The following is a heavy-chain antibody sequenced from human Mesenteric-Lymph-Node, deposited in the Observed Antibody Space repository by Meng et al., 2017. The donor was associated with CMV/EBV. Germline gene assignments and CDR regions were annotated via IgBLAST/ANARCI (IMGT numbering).Heavy chain of an antibody. CDR1: GVTFDDYA. Sequence: LTCAASGVTFDDYAMHWVRQAPGKGLERVANIKQDEGEKYYGDSVKGRFTISRDNTKNSLYLQRNSLRAEDTAVYYCARGRVVFDYWGQGTLVTVSS. CDR2: IKQDEGEK. J-gene: IGHJ4*02. CDR3: ARGRVVFDY. V-gene: IGHV3-7*01. D-gene: IGHD2-15*01.